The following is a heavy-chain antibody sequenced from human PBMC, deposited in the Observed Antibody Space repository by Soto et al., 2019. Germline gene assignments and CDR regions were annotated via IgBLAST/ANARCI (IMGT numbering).Heavy chain of an antibody. Sequence: PSETLCLSCTVAGGSSISISGYWGWIRQPPGKGLEWIGSIYYRGNAYYNPSLQTRVTISLDKSRSQFSLKLNSVTAADSAVYFCARLEGLATISYYFAFWGTGALVTVSS. CDR1: GGSSISISGY. J-gene: IGHJ4*02. D-gene: IGHD3-9*01. CDR3: ARLEGLATISYYFAF. V-gene: IGHV4-39*01. CDR2: IYYRGNA.